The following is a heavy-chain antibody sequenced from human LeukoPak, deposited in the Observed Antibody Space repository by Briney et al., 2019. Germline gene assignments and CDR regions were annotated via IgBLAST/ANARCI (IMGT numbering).Heavy chain of an antibody. CDR1: GFIFSDYY. J-gene: IGHJ4*02. Sequence: GGSLRLSCAASGFIFSDYYMSWIRQAPGKGLEGISYVSDGGSTKYYADSVKGRFTISRENDKNSLLPQMDSLRVEDTAIYYCARETGSTWNAPIDYWGQGILVTVSS. CDR2: VSDGGSTK. CDR3: ARETGSTWNAPIDY. V-gene: IGHV3-11*01. D-gene: IGHD6-13*01.